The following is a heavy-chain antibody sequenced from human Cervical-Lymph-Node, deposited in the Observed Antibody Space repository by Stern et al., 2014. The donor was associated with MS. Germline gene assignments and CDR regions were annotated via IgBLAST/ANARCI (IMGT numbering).Heavy chain of an antibody. CDR1: GFTFSNYG. CDR3: AKAPLRSAAIDN. J-gene: IGHJ4*02. Sequence: QVQLVESGGGVVQPGRSLRLSCVASGFTFSNYGMHWVRQAPGKGLEWLAVISHDGSDKYYIDSVKGRFTISRDNSENTLHLHMNSLTAEDTAVYYCAKAPLRSAAIDNWGQGTLVSVST. CDR2: ISHDGSDK. V-gene: IGHV3-30*18.